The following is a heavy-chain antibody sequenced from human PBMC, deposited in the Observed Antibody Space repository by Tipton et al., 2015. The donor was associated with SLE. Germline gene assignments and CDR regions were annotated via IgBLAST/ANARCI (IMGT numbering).Heavy chain of an antibody. CDR1: GYSFTSYW. CDR2: IYPGDSDT. J-gene: IGHJ4*02. Sequence: VQLVQSGAEVKKPGESLKISCKGSGYSFTSYWIGWVRQMPGNGLEWMGIIYPGDSDTRYSPSFQGQVTISADKSISTAYLQWSSLKASDTAMYYCARRDYYDSSGYRYYFDYWGQGTLVTVSS. V-gene: IGHV5-51*03. D-gene: IGHD3-22*01. CDR3: ARRDYYDSSGYRYYFDY.